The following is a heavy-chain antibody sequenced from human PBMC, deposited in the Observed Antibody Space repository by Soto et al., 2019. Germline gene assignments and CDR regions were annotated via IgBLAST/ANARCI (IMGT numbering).Heavy chain of an antibody. CDR1: RYIFTAYF. CDR3: ASHDPGARFDP. V-gene: IGHV1-2*02. Sequence: QVQLVQSGAEVKKPGASVKVSCKAPRYIFTAYFMHWVRQDPGQGLEWMGWINPNNGATHYGLSFQGRDTMTRDTAISTAYMELSSLRSDDTAVYYCASHDPGARFDPWGQGTLVIVSS. J-gene: IGHJ5*02. CDR2: INPNNGAT. D-gene: IGHD1-1*01.